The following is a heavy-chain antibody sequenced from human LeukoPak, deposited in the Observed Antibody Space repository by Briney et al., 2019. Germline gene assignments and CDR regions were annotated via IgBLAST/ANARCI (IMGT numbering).Heavy chain of an antibody. CDR3: AKQGDRAYFDY. J-gene: IGHJ4*02. D-gene: IGHD3-10*01. V-gene: IGHV3-23*01. CDR1: GFTFSTYG. Sequence: GGSLRLSCAASGFTFSTYGMTWVRQAPGKGLEWVSDISGSGGKTQYADSGKGRFTMSRDNSKNTLYLQMSSLRVEDTAIYYCAKQGDRAYFDYWGQGTLVTVSS. CDR2: ISGSGGKT.